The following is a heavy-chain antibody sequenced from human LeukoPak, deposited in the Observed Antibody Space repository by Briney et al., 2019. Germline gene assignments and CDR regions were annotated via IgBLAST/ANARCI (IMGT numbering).Heavy chain of an antibody. J-gene: IGHJ4*02. Sequence: ASVKVSCKASGYTFTAYYIYWVRQAPGQGLEWMGWLNPNSGGTKYAQKFQDRVTMTRDTSISTAYMELSRLRSDDTAVYYCTRLLYSSGWYPSGYWGQGTLVSVSS. CDR1: GYTFTAYY. D-gene: IGHD6-19*01. V-gene: IGHV1-2*02. CDR2: LNPNSGGT. CDR3: TRLLYSSGWYPSGY.